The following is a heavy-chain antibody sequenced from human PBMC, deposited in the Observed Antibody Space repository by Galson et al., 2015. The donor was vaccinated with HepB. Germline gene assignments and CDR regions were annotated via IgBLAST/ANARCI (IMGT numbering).Heavy chain of an antibody. Sequence: SVKVSCKASGGSFSTYGFHWVRQAPGQGLEWVGRIIPILGKPNSAQKFQDRVTITADTSTTTAFMELSGLKSEDTAVYYCARVDCLGNNCYLNHGGQGTLVTVSS. CDR2: IIPILGKP. D-gene: IGHD2-21*02. J-gene: IGHJ4*02. V-gene: IGHV1-69*04. CDR1: GGSFSTYG. CDR3: ARVDCLGNNCYLNH.